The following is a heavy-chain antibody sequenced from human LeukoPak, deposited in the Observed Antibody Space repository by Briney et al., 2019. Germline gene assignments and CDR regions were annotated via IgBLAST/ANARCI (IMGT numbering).Heavy chain of an antibody. J-gene: IGHJ6*03. CDR3: GCAPREGGYYYMDV. V-gene: IGHV1-69*13. CDR2: IIPIFGTA. CDR1: GGTFSSYA. Sequence: SVKVSCKASGGTFSSYAISWVRQAPGQGLEWMGGIIPIFGTANYAQKFQGRVTITADESTSTAYMELSSLRSEDTAVYYCGCAPREGGYYYMDVWGKGTTVTISS. D-gene: IGHD1-26*01.